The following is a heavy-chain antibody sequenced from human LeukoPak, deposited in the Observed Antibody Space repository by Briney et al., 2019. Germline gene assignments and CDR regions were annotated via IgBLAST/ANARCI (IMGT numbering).Heavy chain of an antibody. J-gene: IGHJ4*02. CDR3: ARGYYYGSGSYYGY. CDR2: IYYSGST. Sequence: PSETLSLTCTVSGGSISSYYWSWIRQPPGKGLEWIGYIYYSGSTNYDPSLKSRVTISVDTSKNQFSLKLSSVTAADTAVYYCARGYYYGSGSYYGYWGQGTLVTVSS. V-gene: IGHV4-59*01. D-gene: IGHD3-10*01. CDR1: GGSISSYY.